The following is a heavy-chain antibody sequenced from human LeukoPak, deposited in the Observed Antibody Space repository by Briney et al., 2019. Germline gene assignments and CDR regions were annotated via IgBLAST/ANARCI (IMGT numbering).Heavy chain of an antibody. J-gene: IGHJ6*02. CDR3: ARDLGGRAVAAATGDYYYYYGMDV. V-gene: IGHV3-53*01. D-gene: IGHD6-19*01. Sequence: PGGSLRLSCAASGFTFTSYSMNWVRQAPGKGLEWVSVIYSGGSTYYADSVKGRFTISRDNSKNTLYLQMNSLRAEDTAVYYCARDLGGRAVAAATGDYYYYYGMDVWGQGTTVTVSS. CDR2: IYSGGST. CDR1: GFTFTSYS.